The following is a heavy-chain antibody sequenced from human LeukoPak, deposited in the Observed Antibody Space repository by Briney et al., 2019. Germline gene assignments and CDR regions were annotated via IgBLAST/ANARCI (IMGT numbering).Heavy chain of an antibody. J-gene: IGHJ4*02. D-gene: IGHD5-24*01. Sequence: GRSLRLSCETSGFTFRDYRMNWVRQAPGKGLEWVSSISSGSSFIYYADSVKGRFTISRDNAKNSLCLQMNSLRAEDTAVYYCARDSGDGYKTAFDYWGQGTLVTVSS. CDR2: ISSGSSFI. V-gene: IGHV3-21*01. CDR1: GFTFRDYR. CDR3: ARDSGDGYKTAFDY.